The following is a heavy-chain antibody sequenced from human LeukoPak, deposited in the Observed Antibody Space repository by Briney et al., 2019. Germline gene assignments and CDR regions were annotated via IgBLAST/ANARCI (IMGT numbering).Heavy chain of an antibody. D-gene: IGHD3-10*01. CDR1: GGSISSSSYY. CDR3: ARLMGRGVIMDY. Sequence: PSETLSLTCTVSGGSISSSSYYWGWIRQPPGKGLEWIGSIYYSGSTYYNPSLKSRVTISVDTSKNQFSLKLSSVTAADTAVYYCARLMGRGVIMDYWGQGTLVTVSS. V-gene: IGHV4-39*01. J-gene: IGHJ4*02. CDR2: IYYSGST.